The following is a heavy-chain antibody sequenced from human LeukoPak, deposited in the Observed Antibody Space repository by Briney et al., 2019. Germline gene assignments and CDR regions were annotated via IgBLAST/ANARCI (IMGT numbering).Heavy chain of an antibody. CDR2: INPSGGTT. CDR1: GYTFTTYY. Sequence: GASVTVSCKASGYTFTTYYIHWVRQPPGQGLEWMGIINPSGGTTTYAQKFQGRVTMTRDTSTSTVYMELSSLRSEDTAVYYCARSGSIAVAGNDAFDIWGQGTMVTVSS. J-gene: IGHJ3*02. D-gene: IGHD6-19*01. V-gene: IGHV1-46*01. CDR3: ARSGSIAVAGNDAFDI.